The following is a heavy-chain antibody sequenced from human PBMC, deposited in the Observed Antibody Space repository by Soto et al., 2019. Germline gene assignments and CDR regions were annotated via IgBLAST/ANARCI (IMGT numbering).Heavy chain of an antibody. V-gene: IGHV3-30-3*01. Sequence: GSLRLSCAASGFTFVSYAIHCVRHSPLKWLEWVAVISYDGSNKYYADSVKGRFTISRDNSKNTLYLQMNSLRAEDTAVYYCARDRDYYDSSGYASFDYWGQGTLVTVSS. CDR2: ISYDGSNK. CDR3: ARDRDYYDSSGYASFDY. J-gene: IGHJ4*02. D-gene: IGHD3-22*01. CDR1: GFTFVSYA.